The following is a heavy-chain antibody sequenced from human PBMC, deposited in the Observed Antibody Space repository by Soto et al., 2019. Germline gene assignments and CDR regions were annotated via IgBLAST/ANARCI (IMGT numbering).Heavy chain of an antibody. D-gene: IGHD5-18*01. CDR3: ATPRPGTHGYGY. J-gene: IGHJ4*02. Sequence: EVQLVESGGGLVKPGGSLRLSCAASGITLSNVWMTWVRQAPGKGLEWVGRIKSKADGSTTEYGSPVKDRFIISRDDSENTLDLQMYSLKTEDTAVDYCATPRPGTHGYGYWGQGTLVTVSS. CDR2: IKSKADGSTT. CDR1: GITLSNVW. V-gene: IGHV3-15*01.